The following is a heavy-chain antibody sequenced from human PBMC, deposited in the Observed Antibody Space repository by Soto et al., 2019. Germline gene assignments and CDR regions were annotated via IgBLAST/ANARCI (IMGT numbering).Heavy chain of an antibody. Sequence: GGSLRLSCAASGFSFGSYAPSWVRQAPGKGLEWVSTISGSDGKTFYADAVKGRFSISRDTSQNTLYLQMNSLRADDTAIYYCARWSYLDYWGQGTRVTVSS. CDR1: GFSFGSYA. J-gene: IGHJ4*02. CDR2: ISGSDGKT. V-gene: IGHV3-23*01. D-gene: IGHD3-3*01. CDR3: ARWSYLDY.